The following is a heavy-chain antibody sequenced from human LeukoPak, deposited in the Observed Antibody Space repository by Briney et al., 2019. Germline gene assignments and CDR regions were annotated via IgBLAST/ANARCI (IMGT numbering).Heavy chain of an antibody. V-gene: IGHV4-34*01. CDR2: INHSGST. D-gene: IGHD2-2*01. CDR3: AREIVVVPAASENRGWFDP. CDR1: GGSFSGYY. Sequence: SETLSLTCAVYGGSFSGYYWSWIRQPPGKGLEWIGEINHSGSTNYNPSLKSRVTISVDTSKNQFSLKLSSVTAADTAVYYCAREIVVVPAASENRGWFDPWGQGTLVTVSS. J-gene: IGHJ5*02.